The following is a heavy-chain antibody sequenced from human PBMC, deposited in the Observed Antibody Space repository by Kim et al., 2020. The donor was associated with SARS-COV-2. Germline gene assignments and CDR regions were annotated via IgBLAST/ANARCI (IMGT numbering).Heavy chain of an antibody. Sequence: SETLSLTCTVSGASISRSTYYWGWIRQPPGKGLEWIVSLYYSGNTFYNPSLRSRVIVSVDTSKNQFSLKLRSVTAADTAVYYCVRRSTGWLHFDSWGQGTLVTVSS. CDR2: LYYSGNT. J-gene: IGHJ4*02. D-gene: IGHD2-2*01. CDR3: VRRSTGWLHFDS. V-gene: IGHV4-39*01. CDR1: GASISRSTYY.